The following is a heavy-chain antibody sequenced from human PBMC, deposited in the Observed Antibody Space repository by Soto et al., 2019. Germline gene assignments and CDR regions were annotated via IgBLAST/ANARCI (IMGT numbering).Heavy chain of an antibody. Sequence: XGSLRLSCSASGVTFSSYSMNWVRQAPGKGLEWVSSISSSSSYIYYADSVKGRFTISRDNAKNSLYLQMNSLRAEDTAVYYCARGPTIFGIRFDPWGQGTLVTVSS. CDR2: ISSSSSYI. CDR1: GVTFSSYS. CDR3: ARGPTIFGIRFDP. D-gene: IGHD3-3*01. V-gene: IGHV3-21*01. J-gene: IGHJ5*02.